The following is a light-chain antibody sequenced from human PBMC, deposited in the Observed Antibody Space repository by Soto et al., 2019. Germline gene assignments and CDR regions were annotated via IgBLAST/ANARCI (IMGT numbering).Light chain of an antibody. CDR2: LNSDGSH. CDR1: SGHSSYA. V-gene: IGLV4-69*01. CDR3: QTWGTGTGV. J-gene: IGLJ2*01. Sequence: QPVLTQSPSASASLGASVKLTCTLSSGHSSYAIAWHQQQPEKGPRYLMKLNSDGSHSKGDGIPDRFSGSSSGAERYLTVSGLQSEEEADYYCQTWGTGTGVFGGGTKL.